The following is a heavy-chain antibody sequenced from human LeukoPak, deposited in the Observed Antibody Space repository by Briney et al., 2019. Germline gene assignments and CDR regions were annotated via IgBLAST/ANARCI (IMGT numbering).Heavy chain of an antibody. CDR3: AGVEDDYVGGSDWGGIFDYYYYMDV. Sequence: ASVKVSCKASGYTFTSYDINWVRQATGQGLEWMGWMNPNSCNTGYPQKFQGRVTLTRNTSLSTAYMALSRLRCEDTAVFYCAGVEDDYVGGSDWGGIFDYYYYMDVWGKGTTVTVSS. D-gene: IGHD3-16*01. V-gene: IGHV1-8*01. CDR2: MNPNSCNT. J-gene: IGHJ6*03. CDR1: GYTFTSYD.